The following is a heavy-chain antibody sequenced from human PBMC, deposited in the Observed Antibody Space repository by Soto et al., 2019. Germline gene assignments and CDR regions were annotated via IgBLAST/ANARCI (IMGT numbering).Heavy chain of an antibody. D-gene: IGHD4-17*01. V-gene: IGHV3-66*01. Sequence: EVQLVESGGGLVQPGGSLRLSCAASGFTVSSNSMSWVRQAPGKGLEWVSVIYSGGASYYADSVKGRFTISRDNSKNTLYLQMNSLRAEDTAVYYCATILGGDYEIKWYFDLWGRGTLVTVSS. CDR1: GFTVSSNS. J-gene: IGHJ2*01. CDR3: ATILGGDYEIKWYFDL. CDR2: IYSGGAS.